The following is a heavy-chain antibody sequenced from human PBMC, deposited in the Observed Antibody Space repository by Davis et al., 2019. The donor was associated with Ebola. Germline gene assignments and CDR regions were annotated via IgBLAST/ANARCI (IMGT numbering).Heavy chain of an antibody. CDR1: GFTFSTYW. CDR3: ARGSTMTGYWYFDL. V-gene: IGHV3-74*01. CDR2: INSEGSTT. J-gene: IGHJ2*01. D-gene: IGHD5/OR15-5a*01. Sequence: PGGSLRLSCAASGFTFSTYWMHWVRQTPGEGLMWLSHINSEGSTTRYADFVKGRFTISRDTAKNTLYLQMNNLRVEDTAVYFCARGSTMTGYWYFDLWGRGNLVTVSS.